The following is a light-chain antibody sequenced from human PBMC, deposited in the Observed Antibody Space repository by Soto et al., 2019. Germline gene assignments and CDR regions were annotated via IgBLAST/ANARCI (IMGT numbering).Light chain of an antibody. CDR3: CSFATFTYV. V-gene: IGLV2-23*01. CDR1: SSDVGSYNL. CDR2: EGS. J-gene: IGLJ1*01. Sequence: QSVLTQPASVSGSPGQSITISCTGTSSDVGSYNLVSWYQQHPGKAPKLMIYEGSKRPSGVSNRFSASKAGNTASLTISGLQAEDEADYYCCSFATFTYVFGTGTKGTVL.